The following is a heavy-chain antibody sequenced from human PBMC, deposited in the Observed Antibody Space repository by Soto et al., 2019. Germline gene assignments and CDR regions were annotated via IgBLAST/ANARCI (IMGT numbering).Heavy chain of an antibody. D-gene: IGHD6-19*01. CDR1: GYTFTSYD. V-gene: IGHV1-8*01. Sequence: QVQLVQSGAEVKKPGASVKVSCKASGYTFTSYDINWVRQATGQGLEWMGWMNPNSGNTGYAQKFQGRVTMTRHTSIRKAYMELSSMRSEDTAVYYCASGSAVAGRTDYWVQGTLVTVSS. CDR3: ASGSAVAGRTDY. J-gene: IGHJ4*02. CDR2: MNPNSGNT.